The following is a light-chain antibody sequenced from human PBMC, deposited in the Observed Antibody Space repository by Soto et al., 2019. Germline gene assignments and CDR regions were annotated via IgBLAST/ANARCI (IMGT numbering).Light chain of an antibody. V-gene: IGLV2-11*01. CDR3: CSYAASYTLL. CDR1: SSNVGGYNY. CDR2: DAT. J-gene: IGLJ2*01. Sequence: QSALTQPRSASASPGQSVTISCTGTSSNVGGYNYVSWYQQNPGKAPKLMIYDATKRPSGVPDRFSGSKSGNAASLTISGLQAEDEADYYCCSYAASYTLLFGGGTKLTVL.